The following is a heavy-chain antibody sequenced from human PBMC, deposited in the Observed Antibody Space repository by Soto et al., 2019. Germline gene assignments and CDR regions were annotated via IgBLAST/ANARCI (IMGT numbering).Heavy chain of an antibody. V-gene: IGHV3-30*18. CDR2: ISYDGSNK. Sequence: PGGSLRLSCAASGFTFSSYGMHWVRQAPGKGLEWVAVISYDGSNKYYADSVKGRFTISRDNSKNTLYLQMNSLRAEDTAVYYCAKDNSIVVVTALGIFDIWGQGTMVTVSS. CDR1: GFTFSSYG. J-gene: IGHJ3*02. D-gene: IGHD2-21*02. CDR3: AKDNSIVVVTALGIFDI.